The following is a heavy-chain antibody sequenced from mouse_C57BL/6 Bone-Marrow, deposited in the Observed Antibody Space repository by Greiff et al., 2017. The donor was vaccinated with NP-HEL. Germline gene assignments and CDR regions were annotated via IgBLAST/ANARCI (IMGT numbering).Heavy chain of an antibody. CDR1: GFNFKDDY. J-gene: IGHJ1*03. V-gene: IGHV14-4*01. D-gene: IGHD6-1*01. CDR2: IDPENGDT. Sequence: EVQLQESGAELVRPGASVKLSCTASGFNFKDDYMHWVKQRPEQGLEWIGWIDPENGDTEYASKFQGKATITADTSSNTAYLQLSSLTSEDTAVYYCTTPVPGFDVWGTGTTVTVSS. CDR3: TTPVPGFDV.